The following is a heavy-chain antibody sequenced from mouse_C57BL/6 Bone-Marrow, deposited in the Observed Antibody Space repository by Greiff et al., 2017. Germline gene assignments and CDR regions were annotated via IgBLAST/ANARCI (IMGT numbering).Heavy chain of an antibody. V-gene: IGHV5-4*01. CDR2: ISDGGSYT. Sequence: EVQVVESGGGLVKPGGSLKLSCAASGFTFSSYAMSWVRQTPEKRLEWVATISDGGSYTYYPDNVKGRFTISRDNAKNNLYLQMSHLKSEDTAMYYCARDRKDYWGQGTSVTVSS. CDR1: GFTFSSYA. J-gene: IGHJ4*01. CDR3: ARDRKDY.